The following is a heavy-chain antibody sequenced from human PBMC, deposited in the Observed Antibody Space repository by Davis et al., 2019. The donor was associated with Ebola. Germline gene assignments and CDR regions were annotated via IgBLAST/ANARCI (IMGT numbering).Heavy chain of an antibody. D-gene: IGHD2-8*01. CDR3: AEGGTNNFLGAN. V-gene: IGHV3-23*01. CDR2: ISASGADI. J-gene: IGHJ4*02. Sequence: PGGSLRLSCAASGFTFNNYGISWVRQAPGGGLEWVSGISASGADIKYADSVRGRFSISRDDSKNTLYLQMDSLRAEDTAVFYCAEGGTNNFLGANWGQGTLVTVSS. CDR1: GFTFNNYG.